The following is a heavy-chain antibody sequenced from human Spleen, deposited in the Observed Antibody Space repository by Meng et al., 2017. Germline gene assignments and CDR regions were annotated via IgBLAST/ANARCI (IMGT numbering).Heavy chain of an antibody. CDR1: GGSLSGYD. D-gene: IGHD1-26*01. Sequence: VKLQQWGAGMLKTSETLFLPCAVFGGSLSGYDCNWFLQPPGKGLEWIGGSDHFGNTIYNPSLKGRLTISVDTSQIQISLKLRSATAADTAVYYCARGSGGSYFAYFQHWGQGTLVTVSS. J-gene: IGHJ1*01. V-gene: IGHV4-34*01. CDR2: SDHFGNT. CDR3: ARGSGGSYFAYFQH.